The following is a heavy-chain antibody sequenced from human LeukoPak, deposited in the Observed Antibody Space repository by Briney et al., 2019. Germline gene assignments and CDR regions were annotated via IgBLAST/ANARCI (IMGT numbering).Heavy chain of an antibody. CDR1: GFTFDDYA. J-gene: IGHJ4*02. CDR2: ISWNSGSI. CDR3: AKAYGSGSYYFDY. Sequence: GRSLRLSCAASGFTFDDYAMHWVRQAPGKGLEWVSGISWNSGSIGYADSVKGRFTISRDNAKNSLYLQMNSLRAEDTALYYCAKAYGSGSYYFDYWGQGTLVTVSS. D-gene: IGHD3-10*01. V-gene: IGHV3-9*01.